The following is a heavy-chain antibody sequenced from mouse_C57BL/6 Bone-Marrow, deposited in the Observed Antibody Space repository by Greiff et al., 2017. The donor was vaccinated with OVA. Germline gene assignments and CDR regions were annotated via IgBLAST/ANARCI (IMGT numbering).Heavy chain of an antibody. CDR3: AREGAYYEYGERAMDY. J-gene: IGHJ4*01. CDR1: GFSFSDYY. V-gene: IGHV5-16*01. D-gene: IGHD2-4*01. Sequence: EVMLVESEGGLVQPGSSMKLSCTASGFSFSDYYMAWVRQVPEKGLEWVANINSDGSSTYYLDSLKSRFIISRDNAKNNLYLQMNSLKSEHTATYYGAREGAYYEYGERAMDYWGQGTSVTVSS. CDR2: INSDGSST.